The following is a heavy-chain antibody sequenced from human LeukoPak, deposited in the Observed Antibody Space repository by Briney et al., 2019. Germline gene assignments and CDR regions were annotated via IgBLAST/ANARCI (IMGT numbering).Heavy chain of an antibody. D-gene: IGHD4-17*01. CDR1: GFTFSSYE. V-gene: IGHV3-48*01. CDR3: AREGYGVLDT. CDR2: ISSSSSTI. J-gene: IGHJ5*02. Sequence: GGSLRLSCAASGFTFSSYEMNWVRQAPGKGLEWVSYISSSSSTIYYADSVKGRFTISRDNAKNSLYLQMNSLRAEDTAVYYCAREGYGVLDTWGQGTLVTVSS.